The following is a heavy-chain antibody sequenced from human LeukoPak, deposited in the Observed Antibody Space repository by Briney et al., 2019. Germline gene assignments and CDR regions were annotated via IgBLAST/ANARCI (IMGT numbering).Heavy chain of an antibody. CDR3: ARHPHGDYVWFDP. D-gene: IGHD4-17*01. CDR1: GGSISGRSYS. CDR2: IYYSGTT. J-gene: IGHJ5*02. V-gene: IGHV4-39*01. Sequence: SETLSLTCTVSGGSISGRSYSWGWICQPPGKGLEWIGSIYYSGTTYYNPSLKSRVTMSVDTSESQFSLKLSSVTAADTAVYYCARHPHGDYVWFDPWGQGSLVTVSS.